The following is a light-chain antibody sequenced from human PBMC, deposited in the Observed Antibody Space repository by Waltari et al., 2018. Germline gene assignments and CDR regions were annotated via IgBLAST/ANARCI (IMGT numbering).Light chain of an antibody. J-gene: IGLJ3*02. CDR2: DVR. CDR3: TAYTTRATLV. V-gene: IGLV2-14*03. Sequence: QSALSQPASVSGSPGQSVTISCTGTSKDVGANDYASWYQQHPGRAPKLMIYDVRQRSSGVSNRFSGSRAGNTASLTISGLQTEDEADYYCTAYTTRATLVFGGGTRLTVL. CDR1: SKDVGANDY.